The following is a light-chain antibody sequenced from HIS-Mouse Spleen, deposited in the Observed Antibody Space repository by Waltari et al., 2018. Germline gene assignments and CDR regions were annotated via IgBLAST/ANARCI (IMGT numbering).Light chain of an antibody. CDR3: CSYAGSYTYV. CDR1: SSDVGGYNY. V-gene: IGLV2-11*01. CDR2: DVS. Sequence: QSALTQPRSVSGSPGQSVTISCTGTSSDVGGYNYVSWYQQHPGKAPKLMIYDVSKRPSGVPDRFSGSKSGHTASLTISGLQAEDEADYYCCSYAGSYTYVFGTGTNVTVL. J-gene: IGLJ1*01.